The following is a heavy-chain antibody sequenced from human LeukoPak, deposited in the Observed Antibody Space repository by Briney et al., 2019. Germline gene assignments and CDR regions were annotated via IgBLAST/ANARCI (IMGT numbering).Heavy chain of an antibody. CDR3: AGAPETGH. V-gene: IGHV3-66*01. J-gene: IGHJ4*02. CDR1: GFTVSSNY. Sequence: GSLRLSCAASGFTVSSNYMSWVRQAPGKGLECVSVISDGGTTFYRDFVKGRFTISRDKTKNTLYLQMNSLRAEDTAVYYCAGAPETGHWGQGTLVTVSS. CDR2: ISDGGTT.